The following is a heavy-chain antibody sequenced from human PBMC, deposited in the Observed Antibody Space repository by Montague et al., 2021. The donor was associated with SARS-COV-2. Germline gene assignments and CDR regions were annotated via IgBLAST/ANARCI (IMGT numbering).Heavy chain of an antibody. D-gene: IGHD3-10*01. J-gene: IGHJ4*02. V-gene: IGHV3-30*18. CDR3: AKDATIFWFERGRGTFDY. Sequence: SLRLSCAASGFTFNNFAMHWVRQAPGQGLEWVAVISYDGSTQYYADSVKGRFTISRDWSKSTLFLQLSSLSPEDTAVYYCAKDATIFWFERGRGTFDYWGRGTLVAVSS. CDR2: ISYDGSTQ. CDR1: GFTFNNFA.